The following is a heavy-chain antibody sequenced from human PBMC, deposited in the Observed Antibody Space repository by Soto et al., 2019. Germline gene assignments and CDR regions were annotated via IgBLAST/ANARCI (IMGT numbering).Heavy chain of an antibody. CDR1: GFTFSSYG. CDR2: ISYDGSNK. V-gene: IGHV3-30*18. J-gene: IGHJ6*02. D-gene: IGHD6-6*01. Sequence: PGGSLRPSCAASGFTFSSYGMHWVPQAPGNGLEWVAVISYDGSNKYYEDSVKGRFTISRDNSKNTLYLQMNSLRPEDTAVYYCAKDLAQLDYYYYYGMDVWGQGTTVTVSS. CDR3: AKDLAQLDYYYYYGMDV.